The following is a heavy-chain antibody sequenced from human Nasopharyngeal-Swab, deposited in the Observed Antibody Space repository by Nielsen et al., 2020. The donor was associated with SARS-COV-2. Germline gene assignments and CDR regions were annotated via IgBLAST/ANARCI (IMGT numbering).Heavy chain of an antibody. CDR2: ISYDGSNK. Sequence: VRQAPGKGLEWVAVISYDGSNKYYADSVKGRFTISRDNSKNTLYLQMNSLKTEDTAVYYCTTDEAVAGPDDYWGQGTLVTVSS. CDR3: TTDEAVAGPDDY. J-gene: IGHJ4*02. V-gene: IGHV3-33*05. D-gene: IGHD6-19*01.